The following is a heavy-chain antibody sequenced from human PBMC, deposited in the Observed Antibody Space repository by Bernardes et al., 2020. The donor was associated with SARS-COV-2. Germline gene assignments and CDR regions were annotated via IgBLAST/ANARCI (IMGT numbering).Heavy chain of an antibody. J-gene: IGHJ4*02. CDR2: MFADDTT. D-gene: IGHD3-9*01. Sequence: GGSLSLSYAVSGFTISNNYLTWVRQAPGQGLQWVSVMFADDTTYFADSVKGRFTLSRDNSKNTLYLQMNSVRAEDTAVYFCATVNVTLTGSGLNYWGQGALVTVSS. CDR3: ATVNVTLTGSGLNY. CDR1: GFTISNNY. V-gene: IGHV3-53*01.